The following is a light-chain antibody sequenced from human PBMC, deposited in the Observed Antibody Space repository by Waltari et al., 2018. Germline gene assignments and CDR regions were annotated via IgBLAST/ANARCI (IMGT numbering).Light chain of an antibody. CDR2: KAS. CDR3: QQYNSYSWT. J-gene: IGKJ1*01. Sequence: DIQMTQSPSTLSASVVVRVTITCRASQSISSCLAWYQQKPGKAPKPLIYKASSLESGVPSRFSGSGSGTEFTHTISSLQPDDFATYYCQQYNSYSWTFGQGTKVEIK. V-gene: IGKV1-5*03. CDR1: QSISSC.